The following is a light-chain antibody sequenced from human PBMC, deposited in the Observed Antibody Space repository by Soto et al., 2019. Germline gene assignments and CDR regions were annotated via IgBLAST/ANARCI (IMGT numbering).Light chain of an antibody. CDR1: SSTFATNY. CDR2: RSD. V-gene: IGLV1-47*01. J-gene: IGLJ2*01. Sequence: QSALTQPPSASGTPGQMVSISCSGASSTFATNYVHWYQQLPGAAPKLLIYRSDQRPSGVPERFSGSKTGTSASLTISGLRPEDEAHYYCAAWDDSLSGWVFGGGTKVTVL. CDR3: AAWDDSLSGWV.